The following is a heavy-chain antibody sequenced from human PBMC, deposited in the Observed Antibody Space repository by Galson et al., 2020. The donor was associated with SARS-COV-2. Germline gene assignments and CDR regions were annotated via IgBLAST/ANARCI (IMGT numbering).Heavy chain of an antibody. D-gene: IGHD6-13*01. Sequence: GGSLRLSCAASGFTFSSYAMHWVRQAPGKGLEWVAVISYDGSNKYYADSVKGRFTISRDNSKNTLYLQMNSLRAEDTAVYYCARGHRARIAAAGRGGYFDYWGQGTLVTVSS. V-gene: IGHV3-30*04. CDR1: GFTFSSYA. CDR3: ARGHRARIAAAGRGGYFDY. J-gene: IGHJ4*02. CDR2: ISYDGSNK.